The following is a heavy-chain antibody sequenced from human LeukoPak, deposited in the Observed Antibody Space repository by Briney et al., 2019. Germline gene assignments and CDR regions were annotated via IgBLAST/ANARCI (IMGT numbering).Heavy chain of an antibody. V-gene: IGHV1-69*13. CDR1: GGTFSSYA. D-gene: IGHD3-22*01. J-gene: IGHJ4*02. CDR2: IIPIFGTA. Sequence: SVKVSCKASGGTFSSYAISWVRQAPGQGLEWMGGIIPIFGTANYAQKFQGRVTITADESTSTAYMELSSLTSEDTAVYYCARDRPHSSGYYYVRHYFDYWGQGTLVTVSS. CDR3: ARDRPHSSGYYYVRHYFDY.